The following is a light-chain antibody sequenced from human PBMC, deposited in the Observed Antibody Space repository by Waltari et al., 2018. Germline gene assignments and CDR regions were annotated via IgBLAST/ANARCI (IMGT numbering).Light chain of an antibody. J-gene: IGLJ2*01. V-gene: IGLV3-25*03. CDR2: KDS. Sequence: SFELTQPPSVSVSPGETARITCSGDALAKQFAYWYLQRPGQAPVLVIYKDSERPSGIPERFSGSSSGTTVTLIISGVQAEDEADYYCHSADISGFYRGIIGGGTKLTVL. CDR1: ALAKQF. CDR3: HSADISGFYRGI.